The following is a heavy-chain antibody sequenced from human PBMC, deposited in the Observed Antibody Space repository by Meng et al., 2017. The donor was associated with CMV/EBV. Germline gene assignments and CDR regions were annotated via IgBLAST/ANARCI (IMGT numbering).Heavy chain of an antibody. CDR1: GFTFRHHW. CDR2: INTDGSFT. Sequence: EVRLVGPGGCLVAAGGYLRLSCEDSGFTFRHHWMHWFRQRQGEGPVWVSRINTDGSFTSYADSVKGRFTISRDNAKNTLYLHMHGLRVDDSAVYYCGRDLTGERDQWGQGTLVTVSS. CDR3: GRDLTGERDQ. V-gene: IGHV3-74*03. D-gene: IGHD7-27*01. J-gene: IGHJ4*02.